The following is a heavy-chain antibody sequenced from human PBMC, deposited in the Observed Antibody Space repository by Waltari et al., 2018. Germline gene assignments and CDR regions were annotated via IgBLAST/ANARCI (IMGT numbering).Heavy chain of an antibody. CDR2: IRFDGGQK. V-gene: IGHV3-30*02. CDR3: ATQASISSPSF. Sequence: QGQLVGYGGGVCRHGMDLGLSCKASGGMFRRHDMNGVRKAPGMGLEWVSLIRFDGGQKFYADTVKGRFTVSRDNSRDTLYLHMESLRSGDTATYFCATQASISSPSFWGRGTLVTVSS. J-gene: IGHJ4*02. D-gene: IGHD3-16*02. CDR1: GGMFRRHD.